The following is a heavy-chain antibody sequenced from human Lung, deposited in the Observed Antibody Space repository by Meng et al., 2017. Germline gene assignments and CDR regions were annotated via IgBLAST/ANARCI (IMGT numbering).Heavy chain of an antibody. CDR2: INHGGST. J-gene: IGHJ4*02. D-gene: IGHD3-10*01. V-gene: IGHV4-34*01. Sequence: QFHLQQWGAGLFEPSENLSRPCAVYGGSIIGSYWSWIRQSPATGLEWIGKINHGGSTNYNPSLESRVTISVDTPKNQFSLRLTSMTVADTAVYYCARERHSTIIRGVIDFWGQGALVTVFS. CDR3: ARERHSTIIRGVIDF. CDR1: GGSIIGSY.